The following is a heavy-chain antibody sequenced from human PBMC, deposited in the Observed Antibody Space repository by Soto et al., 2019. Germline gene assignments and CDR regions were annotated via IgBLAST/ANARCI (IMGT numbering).Heavy chain of an antibody. CDR3: ARVDDSSGEGFFDY. J-gene: IGHJ4*02. D-gene: IGHD3-22*01. CDR1: GGTFSSYA. V-gene: IGHV1-69*12. Sequence: QVQLVQSGAEVKKPGSSVKVSCKGSGGTFSSYAISWVRQAPGQGLEWMGGIIPIFGTANYAQKFQGRVTITADESTSTAYMELSSLRSEDTAVYYCARVDDSSGEGFFDYWGQGTLVTVSS. CDR2: IIPIFGTA.